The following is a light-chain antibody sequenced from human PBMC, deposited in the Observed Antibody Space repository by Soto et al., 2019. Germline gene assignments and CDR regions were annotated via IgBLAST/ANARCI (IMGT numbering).Light chain of an antibody. V-gene: IGKV1-39*01. J-gene: IGKJ5*01. Sequence: DIQMTQSPSSLSVFVGDRVTITCRASESISRHLNWYQQKPGKAPKLLIYAASSLQNGVPSRFSGGGSGTDFTLTISNLQPADFATYYCQQSYSTPSITFGQGTRLEIK. CDR1: ESISRH. CDR2: AAS. CDR3: QQSYSTPSIT.